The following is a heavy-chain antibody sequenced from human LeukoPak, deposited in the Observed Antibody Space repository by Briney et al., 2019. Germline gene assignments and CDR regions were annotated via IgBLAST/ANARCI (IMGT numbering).Heavy chain of an antibody. V-gene: IGHV3-21*01. CDR2: IMVRSNYR. J-gene: IGHJ4*02. Sequence: PGGSLTLSFPPSGYTFSNFSVNWVRKAPGKGLGWDCSIMVRSNYRYYADSVRGRFTISRDDARDSLFLQMNSLRAEDTAVYFCVRLRRNSDRSGYYYYYDYWGQGTLVTVSS. D-gene: IGHD3-22*01. CDR1: GYTFSNFS. CDR3: VRLRRNSDRSGYYYYYDY.